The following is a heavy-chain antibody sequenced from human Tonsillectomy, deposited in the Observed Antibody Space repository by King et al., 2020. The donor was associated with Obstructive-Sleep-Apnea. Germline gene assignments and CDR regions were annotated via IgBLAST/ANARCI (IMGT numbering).Heavy chain of an antibody. J-gene: IGHJ4*02. CDR2: ISYDGNNK. V-gene: IGHV3-30*18. Sequence: VQLVESGGGVVQPGRSLRLSCAASGFTFSHYGMHWVRQAPGKGLEWVACISYDGNNKYYVDSVKGRFTISRDLSKSKLFLQMNSLRPEATAVYYCAKDFLAYPPQAPAVLDYWGQGTLVTVSS. D-gene: IGHD2-2*01. CDR3: AKDFLAYPPQAPAVLDY. CDR1: GFTFSHYG.